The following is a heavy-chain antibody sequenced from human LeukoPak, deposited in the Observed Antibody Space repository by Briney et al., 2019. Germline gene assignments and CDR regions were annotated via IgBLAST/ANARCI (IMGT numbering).Heavy chain of an antibody. Sequence: ASVKVSCKASGYTFTSYGISWVRQATGQGLEWMGWISAYNGNTNYAQKLQGRVTMTTDTSTSTAYMELRSLRSDDTAVYYCARGGMITFGGVIADFDYWGQGTLVTVSS. J-gene: IGHJ4*02. V-gene: IGHV1-18*04. CDR2: ISAYNGNT. D-gene: IGHD3-16*02. CDR1: GYTFTSYG. CDR3: ARGGMITFGGVIADFDY.